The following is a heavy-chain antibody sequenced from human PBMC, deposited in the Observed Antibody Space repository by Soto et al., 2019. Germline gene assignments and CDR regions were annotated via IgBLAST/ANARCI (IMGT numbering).Heavy chain of an antibody. D-gene: IGHD3-10*01. CDR3: ANTMVRGVIRPYGMDV. V-gene: IGHV1-69*02. CDR1: GGTFSSYT. J-gene: IGHJ6*02. Sequence: QVQLVQSGAEVKKPGSSVKVSCKASGGTFSSYTISWVRQAPGQGLEWMGRIIPILGIANYAQKFQGRVTITADKSTSTAYMELSSLRSEDTAVYYCANTMVRGVIRPYGMDVWGQGTTVTVSS. CDR2: IIPILGIA.